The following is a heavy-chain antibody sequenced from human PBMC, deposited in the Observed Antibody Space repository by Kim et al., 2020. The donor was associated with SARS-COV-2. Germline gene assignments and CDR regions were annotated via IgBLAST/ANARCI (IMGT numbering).Heavy chain of an antibody. Sequence: SETLSLTCTVSGGSISSSSYYWGWIRQPPGKGLEWIGSIYYSGSTYYNPSLKSRVTISVDTSKNQFSLKLSSVTAADTAVYYCARDQDDYGDYWGQGTLVTVSS. CDR1: GGSISSSSYY. CDR3: ARDQDDYGDY. V-gene: IGHV4-39*07. CDR2: IYYSGST. J-gene: IGHJ4*02.